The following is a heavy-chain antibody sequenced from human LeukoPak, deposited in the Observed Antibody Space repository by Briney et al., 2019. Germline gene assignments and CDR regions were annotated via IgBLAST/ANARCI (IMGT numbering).Heavy chain of an antibody. D-gene: IGHD3-3*01. Sequence: ASVKVSCKASGYTFTGYYMHWVRQAPGQGLEWMGRINPNSGGTNYAQKFQGRVTMTRDTSISTAYMELSRLRSDDTAVYYCARDRVSDFWSGYFTEYFDYWGQGTLVTVSS. CDR1: GYTFTGYY. J-gene: IGHJ4*02. V-gene: IGHV1-2*06. CDR2: INPNSGGT. CDR3: ARDRVSDFWSGYFTEYFDY.